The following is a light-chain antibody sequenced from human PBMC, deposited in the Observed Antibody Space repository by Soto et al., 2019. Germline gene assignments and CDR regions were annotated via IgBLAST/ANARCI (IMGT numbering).Light chain of an antibody. V-gene: IGKV3-20*01. CDR1: QSVNNNY. CDR2: GAS. Sequence: EIVLTQSPGTLSLSPGERATLSCRTIQSVNNNYLAWYQQKPGQAPRLLIYGASSRATGIPDRFSGSGSGTDFTLSISRLEPEDFAVYYCQQYGSSPAITFGQGTRLEI. J-gene: IGKJ5*01. CDR3: QQYGSSPAIT.